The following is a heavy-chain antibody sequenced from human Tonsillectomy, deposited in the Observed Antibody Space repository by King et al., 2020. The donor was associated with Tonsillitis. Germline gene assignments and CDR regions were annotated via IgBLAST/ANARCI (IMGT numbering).Heavy chain of an antibody. D-gene: IGHD3-22*01. CDR3: ARDARYYDSRGYTYDY. CDR1: GYSISSGYY. CDR2: IYHSGST. Sequence: VQLQESGPGLVKPSETLSLTCAVSGYSISSGYYWGWIRQPPGKGLEWIGSIYHSGSTYYNPSLKSRVTLSVDTSKNQFSLKLSSVTAADTAVYYCARDARYYDSRGYTYDYWGQGTLVTVSS. V-gene: IGHV4-38-2*02. J-gene: IGHJ4*02.